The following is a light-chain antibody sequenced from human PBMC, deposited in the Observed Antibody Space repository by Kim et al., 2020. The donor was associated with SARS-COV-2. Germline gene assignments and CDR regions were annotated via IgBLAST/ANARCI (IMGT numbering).Light chain of an antibody. J-gene: IGLJ1*01. CDR1: KLGDNY. Sequence: SSELTQPPSVSVSPGQTASITCSGDKLGDNYVCWYQQKPGRSPVVLIYQDNKRPSGIPERFSGSNSGNTATLTISGTQAMDEGDYYCQAWDSSTVGVFGTGTKVTVL. V-gene: IGLV3-1*01. CDR2: QDN. CDR3: QAWDSSTVGV.